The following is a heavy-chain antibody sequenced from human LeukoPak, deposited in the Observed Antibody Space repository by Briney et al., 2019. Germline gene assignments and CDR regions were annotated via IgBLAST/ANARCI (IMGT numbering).Heavy chain of an antibody. CDR2: INHSGST. J-gene: IGHJ5*02. CDR1: GGSFSGYY. V-gene: IGHV4-34*01. Sequence: PSETLSLTCAVYGGSFSGYYWSWIRQPPGKGLEWIGEINHSGSTNYNPSLKSRVTISVDTSKNQFSLKLSSVTAADTAVYYCARDARDGYNSGMNWFDPWGQGTLVTVSS. D-gene: IGHD5-24*01. CDR3: ARDARDGYNSGMNWFDP.